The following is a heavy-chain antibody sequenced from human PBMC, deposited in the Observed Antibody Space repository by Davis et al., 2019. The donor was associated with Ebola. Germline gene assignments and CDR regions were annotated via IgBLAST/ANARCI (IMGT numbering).Heavy chain of an antibody. CDR1: GYTFNRYG. CDR2: ISAYNGNT. D-gene: IGHD3-10*01. J-gene: IGHJ6*04. CDR3: ARVVRVYYYGMDV. Sequence: ASVKVSCKTSGYTFNRYGVTWVRQALGQGLEWMGWISAYNGNTNYAQKLQGRVTMTTDTSTSTAYMELRSLRSDDTAVYYCARVVRVYYYGMDVWGKGTTVTVSS. V-gene: IGHV1-18*01.